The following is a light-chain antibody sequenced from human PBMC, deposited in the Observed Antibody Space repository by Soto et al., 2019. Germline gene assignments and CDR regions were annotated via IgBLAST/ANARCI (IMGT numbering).Light chain of an antibody. J-gene: IGKJ2*01. Sequence: DIQMTQSPSSVSASVGDRVTISCRASQDISNWLAWYQQKPGEAPKFLIYAASNLQSGVPSKFSVSGSGTDFTLTISSLQPEDFAVYYCQQYGNFPYTFGPGTKVQIK. V-gene: IGKV1-12*01. CDR2: AAS. CDR1: QDISNW. CDR3: QQYGNFPYT.